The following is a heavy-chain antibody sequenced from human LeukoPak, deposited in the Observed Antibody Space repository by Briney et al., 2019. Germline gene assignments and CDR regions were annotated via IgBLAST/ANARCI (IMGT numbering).Heavy chain of an antibody. J-gene: IGHJ4*02. CDR1: GFTFSSYG. V-gene: IGHV3-30*18. Sequence: GGSLRLSCAASGFTFSSYGIHWVRQAPGKGLEWVAVISYDGSNKYYADSVKGRFTISRDNSKNTLYLQMNSLRAEDTAVYYCAKVDIASAAAGDYWGQGTLVTVSS. D-gene: IGHD3-9*01. CDR2: ISYDGSNK. CDR3: AKVDIASAAAGDY.